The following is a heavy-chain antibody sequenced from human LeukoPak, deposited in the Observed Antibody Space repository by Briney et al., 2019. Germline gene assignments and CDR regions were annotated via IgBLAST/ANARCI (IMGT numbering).Heavy chain of an antibody. V-gene: IGHV3-33*06. CDR2: IWYDGSNK. CDR3: VKDSVAATHLGH. Sequence: PGGSLRLSCAASGFTFSSHGMHWVRQAPGKGLEWVAVIWYDGSNKYYADSVKGRFTISRDNSKNTLYLQMNSLRAEDTAVYYCVKDSVAATHLGHWGQGTLVTVSS. CDR1: GFTFSSHG. J-gene: IGHJ4*02. D-gene: IGHD2-15*01.